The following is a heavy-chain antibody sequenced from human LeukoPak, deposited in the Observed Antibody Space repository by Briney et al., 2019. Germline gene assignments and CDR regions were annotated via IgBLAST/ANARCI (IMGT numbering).Heavy chain of an antibody. CDR2: ISSSSSYI. J-gene: IGHJ4*02. V-gene: IGHV3-21*01. D-gene: IGHD2-21*02. CDR1: GFTFSSYS. Sequence: PGGSLRPSCAASGFTFSSYSMNRVRQAPGKGLEWVSSISSSSSYIYYADSVKGRFTISRDNAKNSLYLQMNSLRAEDTAVYYCARVRKGVVTFWGQGTLVTVSS. CDR3: ARVRKGVVTF.